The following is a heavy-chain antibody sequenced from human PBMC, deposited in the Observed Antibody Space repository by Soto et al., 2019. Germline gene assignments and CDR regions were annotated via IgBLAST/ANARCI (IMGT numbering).Heavy chain of an antibody. J-gene: IGHJ6*02. CDR1: GFTFRSYG. V-gene: IGHV3-33*07. Sequence: PGGSLRLSCAASGFTFRSYGMYWVRQAPGKGLEWLAIIRYDGTNEHYADSVKGRFTISRDNSKNTLYLQMNSLRVEDTAVYYCARDRTYYGSGSIGMDVWGQGTTVTVSS. CDR3: ARDRTYYGSGSIGMDV. D-gene: IGHD3-10*01. CDR2: IRYDGTNE.